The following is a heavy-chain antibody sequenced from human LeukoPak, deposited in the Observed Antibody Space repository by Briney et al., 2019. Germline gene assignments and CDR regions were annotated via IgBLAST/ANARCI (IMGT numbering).Heavy chain of an antibody. J-gene: IGHJ4*02. Sequence: ASVKVSCKASGYTFTSYYMHWVRRAPGQGLEWMGIINPSGGSTSYAQKLQGRVTMTRDTSTSTVYMELSSLRSEDTAVYYCARDGAAAVSTFDYWGQGTLVTVSS. CDR3: ARDGAAAVSTFDY. CDR1: GYTFTSYY. V-gene: IGHV1-46*01. D-gene: IGHD6-13*01. CDR2: INPSGGST.